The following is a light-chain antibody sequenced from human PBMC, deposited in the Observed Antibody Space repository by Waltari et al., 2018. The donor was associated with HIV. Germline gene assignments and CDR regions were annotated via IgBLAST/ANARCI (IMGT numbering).Light chain of an antibody. V-gene: IGLV2-14*03. CDR2: DVS. CDR1: STDVGGYNH. CDR3: TSYTTINTYV. J-gene: IGLJ1*01. Sequence: QSALTQPASVSGSPGQSLTISCTGTSTDVGGYNHVSWYQQHPAKAPKVILYDVSNRPSGFSNRFSGSKSGNTASLTISGLQAEDEADYYCTSYTTINTYVFGTGTKVTVL.